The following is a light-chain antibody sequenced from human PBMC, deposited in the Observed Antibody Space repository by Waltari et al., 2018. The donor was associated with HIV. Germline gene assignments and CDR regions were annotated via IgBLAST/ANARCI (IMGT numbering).Light chain of an antibody. V-gene: IGLV2-14*03. CDR2: DVT. CDR1: TNDIGTYNF. CDR3: SSYTASCALEI. Sequence: QSALTQPASVSGSPGQWITVSCTGTTNDIGTYNFVSWYQQHPGKAPKLVIYDVTSRPSGVSDRFSGSKSGNTASLTISGLRAEDEAHYYCSSYTASCALEIFGGGTKVTVL. J-gene: IGLJ2*01.